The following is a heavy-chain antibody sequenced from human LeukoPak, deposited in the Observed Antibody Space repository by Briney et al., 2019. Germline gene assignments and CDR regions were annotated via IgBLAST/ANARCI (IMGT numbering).Heavy chain of an antibody. V-gene: IGHV4-59*01. CDR2: IYYSGST. CDR1: CGSFTNYY. CDR3: ARIATTRDFWNGHSYYVDV. Sequence: SETLSLTCTVSCGSFTNYYWSWIRQPPGGGLDWLGQIYYSGSTKYNPSFQSRVTILLDTSTNQFSLKLSSVTAADTAVYYCARIATTRDFWNGHSYYVDVWGKGTTITVSS. J-gene: IGHJ6*03. D-gene: IGHD3-3*01.